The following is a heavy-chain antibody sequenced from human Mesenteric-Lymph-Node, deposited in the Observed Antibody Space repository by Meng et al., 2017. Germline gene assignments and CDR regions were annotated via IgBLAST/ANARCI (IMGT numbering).Heavy chain of an antibody. Sequence: QERCRGSGSGVVKPSQTLALTCTVAGGSISSGGYYWSWIRQHPGKGLEWIGYIHSSGSTYYNPSLRSRLTISVDTSKNQFSLKLSSVTAADTAVYFCARTNYGDYNWFDPWGQGTLVTVSS. CDR1: GGSISSGGYY. J-gene: IGHJ5*02. V-gene: IGHV4-31*03. CDR2: IHSSGST. D-gene: IGHD4-17*01. CDR3: ARTNYGDYNWFDP.